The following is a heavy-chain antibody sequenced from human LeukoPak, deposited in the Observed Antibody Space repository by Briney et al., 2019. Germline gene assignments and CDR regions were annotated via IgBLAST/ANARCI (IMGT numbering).Heavy chain of an antibody. CDR3: ARVLGYGDYGGFDY. V-gene: IGHV1-3*01. J-gene: IGHJ4*02. CDR2: INAGNGNT. CDR1: GGTFSSYA. D-gene: IGHD4-17*01. Sequence: ASVKVSCKASGGTFSSYAISWVRQAPGQGLEWMGWINAGNGNTKYSQKFQGRVTITRDTSASTAYMELSSLRSEDTAVYYCARVLGYGDYGGFDYWGQGTLVTVSS.